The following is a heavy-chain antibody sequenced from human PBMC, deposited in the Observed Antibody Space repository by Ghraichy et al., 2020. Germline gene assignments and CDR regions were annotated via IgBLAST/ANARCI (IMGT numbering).Heavy chain of an antibody. V-gene: IGHV3-21*01. CDR1: GFTFSSYS. J-gene: IGHJ4*02. CDR2: ISSSSSYI. CDR3: ATLWSTYDSSGYYQIAPFDY. D-gene: IGHD3-22*01. Sequence: GGSLRLSCAASGFTFSSYSMNWVRQAPGKGLEWVSSISSSSSYIYYADSVKGRFTISRDNAKNSLYLQMNSLRAEDTAVYYCATLWSTYDSSGYYQIAPFDYWGQGTLVTVSS.